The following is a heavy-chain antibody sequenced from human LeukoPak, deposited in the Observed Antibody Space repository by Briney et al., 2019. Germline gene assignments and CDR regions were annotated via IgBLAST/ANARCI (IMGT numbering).Heavy chain of an antibody. J-gene: IGHJ4*02. Sequence: GGSLRLSCAASGFTVSSNYMSWVRQAPGKGLEWVSVIYSGGSTYYADSVKGRFTFSRDNSKNTLYLQMNSLRAEDTAVYYCVREDTPATANYWGQGTLVTISS. D-gene: IGHD2-21*02. CDR1: GFTVSSNY. CDR3: VREDTPATANY. V-gene: IGHV3-53*01. CDR2: IYSGGST.